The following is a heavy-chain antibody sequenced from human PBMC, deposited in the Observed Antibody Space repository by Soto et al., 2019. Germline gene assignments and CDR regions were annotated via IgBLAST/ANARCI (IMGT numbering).Heavy chain of an antibody. J-gene: IGHJ3*02. Sequence: GGSLRLSCAASGFTFSNAWMSWVRQAPGKGLEWVGRIKRRTDGGTTDYAAPVKGRFTISRDDSKNTLYLQMNSLKTEDTAVYYGPMGGSGSYLTFDIWGQGTMVTVSS. CDR1: GFTFSNAW. CDR3: PMGGSGSYLTFDI. CDR2: IKRRTDGGTT. V-gene: IGHV3-15*01. D-gene: IGHD3-10*01.